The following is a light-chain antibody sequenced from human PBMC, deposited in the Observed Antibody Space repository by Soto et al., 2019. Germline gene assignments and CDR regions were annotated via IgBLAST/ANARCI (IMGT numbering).Light chain of an antibody. Sequence: NFMLTQPHSVSESPGKTVTISCTRSSGSIASNYVQWYQQRPGSAPTPVIYEDNERPSGVPDRFPGSIDSSSNSASLTISGLKTDDEADYYCQSYHSGNVVFGGGTKLTVL. CDR1: SGSIASNY. CDR3: QSYHSGNVV. V-gene: IGLV6-57*04. CDR2: EDN. J-gene: IGLJ2*01.